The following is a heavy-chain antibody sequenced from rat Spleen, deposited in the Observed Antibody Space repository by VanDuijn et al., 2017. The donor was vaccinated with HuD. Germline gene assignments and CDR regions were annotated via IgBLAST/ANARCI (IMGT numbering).Heavy chain of an antibody. CDR3: ARAPGNGYVLDA. D-gene: IGHD5-1*01. CDR1: GFSLTRNH. Sequence: QVQLKESGPGLVQPSQTLSLTCTVSGFSLTRNHVHWVRQPTGKGLEWMGIIWTGGSTDYNSAFKSRLSIRRDTSKNHIFLKMNSLQSEDTTTYYCARAPGNGYVLDAWGQGASVTVSS. J-gene: IGHJ4*01. V-gene: IGHV2-30*01. CDR2: IWTGGST.